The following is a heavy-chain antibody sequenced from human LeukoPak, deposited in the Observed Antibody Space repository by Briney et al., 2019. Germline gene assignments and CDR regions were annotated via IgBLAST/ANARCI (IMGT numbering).Heavy chain of an antibody. D-gene: IGHD1-26*01. CDR3: ARVRGSGGNYKFDY. J-gene: IGHJ4*02. CDR2: IYYSGST. Sequence: SETLSLTCTVSGGSISSYYWSWIRQPPGKGLEWIGYIYYSGSTKYSPSLKSRGTISVDTSKNQFSLNLSSVTATDTAVYYCARVRGSGGNYKFDYWGQGTLVTVSS. CDR1: GGSISSYY. V-gene: IGHV4-59*01.